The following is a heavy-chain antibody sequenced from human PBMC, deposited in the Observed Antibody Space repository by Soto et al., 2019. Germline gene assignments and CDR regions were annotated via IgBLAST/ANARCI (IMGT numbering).Heavy chain of an antibody. J-gene: IGHJ6*02. CDR1: GFTFRTYW. CDR2: INQDGSEK. Sequence: GGSLRLSCGASGFTFRTYWLSWVRQVPGKGLEWVANINQDGSEKNYVDSVKGRFTISRDNAKNSLYLQMSSLRAEDAALYYCARDGRTSWYSYDYHGMDVWGQGTTVTVSS. D-gene: IGHD5-18*01. CDR3: ARDGRTSWYSYDYHGMDV. V-gene: IGHV3-7*05.